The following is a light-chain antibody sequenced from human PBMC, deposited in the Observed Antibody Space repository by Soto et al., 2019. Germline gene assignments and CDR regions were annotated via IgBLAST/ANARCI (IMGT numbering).Light chain of an antibody. Sequence: QSALTQPASVSGSPGQSITISCTGTSSDVGGYNYVSWYQQHPGKAPKLMIYEVSNRPSGVSNRFSGSKSGNTASLTISGLQAEDEADYYCSSYAGTYTIWVFGGGTKLTVL. J-gene: IGLJ3*02. CDR3: SSYAGTYTIWV. CDR2: EVS. V-gene: IGLV2-14*01. CDR1: SSDVGGYNY.